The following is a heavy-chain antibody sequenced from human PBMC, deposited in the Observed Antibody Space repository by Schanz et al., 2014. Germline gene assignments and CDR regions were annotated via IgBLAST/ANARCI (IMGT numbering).Heavy chain of an antibody. CDR1: GFTFNNYA. V-gene: IGHV3-30*04. Sequence: QVQLVESGRGVAQPGRSLRLSCEASGFTFNNYAMHWVRQAPGKGLEWVAVISHDGVDKYHAASVKGRFSISRDNSKNTLYLQMNSLRVEDTAIYYCARDEGKDGYNLAFDVWGQGTLVTVSS. CDR2: ISHDGVDK. CDR3: ARDEGKDGYNLAFDV. J-gene: IGHJ3*01. D-gene: IGHD5-12*01.